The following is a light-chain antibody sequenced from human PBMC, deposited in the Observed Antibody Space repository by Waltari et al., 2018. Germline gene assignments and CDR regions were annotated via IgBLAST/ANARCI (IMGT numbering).Light chain of an antibody. CDR1: SGSIASNT. V-gene: IGLV6-57*03. J-gene: IGLJ3*02. CDR3: QSYDDTHQV. Sequence: NFMLTQPHSVSESPGKTVIISCTRSSGSIASNTVQWYQQRPGSAPTPVIYEDNQEPSGVPDRSPDSIARSSTSASLTISGLKTEDEADYYCQSYDDTHQVFGGGTKLTVL. CDR2: EDN.